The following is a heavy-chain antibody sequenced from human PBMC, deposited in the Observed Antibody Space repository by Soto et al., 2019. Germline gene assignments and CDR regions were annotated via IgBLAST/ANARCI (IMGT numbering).Heavy chain of an antibody. V-gene: IGHV4-59*06. Sequence: SETLSLTCTVSGGSISSYYWSWIRQPPGKGLEWIGYIYYSGSTYYNPSLKSRVTISVDTSKNQFSLKLSSVTAADTAVYYCARDTGHPEGSYDAFDIWGQGTMVTVSS. CDR1: GGSISSYY. CDR3: ARDTGHPEGSYDAFDI. J-gene: IGHJ3*02. D-gene: IGHD3-10*01. CDR2: IYYSGST.